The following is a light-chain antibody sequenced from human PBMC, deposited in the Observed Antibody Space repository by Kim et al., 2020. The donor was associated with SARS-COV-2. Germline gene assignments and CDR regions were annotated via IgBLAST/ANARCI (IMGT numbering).Light chain of an antibody. V-gene: IGLV1-44*01. J-gene: IGLJ3*02. CDR1: SSNVGRHF. Sequence: GQRVTISCSGSSSNVGRHFVNWYQQRPGTAPNVFIYNDIQRPSGVPDRFSGSRSGTSASLAISGLQSEDEADYYCATWDVSLNGWVFGGGTQLTVL. CDR2: NDI. CDR3: ATWDVSLNGWV.